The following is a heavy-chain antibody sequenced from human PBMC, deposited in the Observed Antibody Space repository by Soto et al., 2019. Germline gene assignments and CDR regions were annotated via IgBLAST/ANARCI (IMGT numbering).Heavy chain of an antibody. CDR1: GGTFSSYA. CDR3: ARVLAARSGSCHSDYYGMDV. Sequence: QVQLVQSGAEVKKPGSSVKVSCKASGGTFSSYAISWVRQAPGQGLEWMGGIIPIFGTANYAQKFQGRVTITADESPRTAYMGRSSLRSEDTAVYYCARVLAARSGSCHSDYYGMDVWGQGTTVTVSS. J-gene: IGHJ6*02. CDR2: IIPIFGTA. V-gene: IGHV1-69*12. D-gene: IGHD3-10*01.